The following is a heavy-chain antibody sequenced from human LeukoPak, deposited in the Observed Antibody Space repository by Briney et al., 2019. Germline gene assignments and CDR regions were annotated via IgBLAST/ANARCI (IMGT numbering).Heavy chain of an antibody. CDR2: INHSGST. J-gene: IGHJ6*02. Sequence: SETLSLTCAVYGGSFSGYYWSWIRQPPGKGLEWIGEINHSGSTNYNPSLKSRVTISVDTSKNQFSLKLSSVTAADTAVYYCATTPLRYFDWRSPQINYYGMDVWGQETTVTVSS. D-gene: IGHD3-9*01. CDR1: GGSFSGYY. V-gene: IGHV4-34*01. CDR3: ATTPLRYFDWRSPQINYYGMDV.